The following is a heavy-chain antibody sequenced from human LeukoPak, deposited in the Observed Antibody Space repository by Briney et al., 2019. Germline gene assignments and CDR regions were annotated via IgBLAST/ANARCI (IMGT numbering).Heavy chain of an antibody. Sequence: SETLSLTCTVSGGSISSYYWSWIRQPPGKGLECIGYIYYRGSTNYNPSLKSRVTISVDTSKNQFSLKLSSVTAADTAVYYCARGSSDYDSSGYYYRNAFDIWGQGTMVTVS. V-gene: IGHV4-59*01. D-gene: IGHD3-22*01. J-gene: IGHJ3*02. CDR1: GGSISSYY. CDR2: IYYRGST. CDR3: ARGSSDYDSSGYYYRNAFDI.